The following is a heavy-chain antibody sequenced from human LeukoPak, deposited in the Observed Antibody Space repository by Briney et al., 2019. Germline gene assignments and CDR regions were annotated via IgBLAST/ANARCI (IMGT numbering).Heavy chain of an antibody. V-gene: IGHV1-46*01. CDR2: INPSGGST. D-gene: IGHD5-24*01. CDR1: GGTFSSYA. Sequence: EASVKVSCKASGGTFSSYAISWVRQAPGQGLEWMGIINPSGGSTSYAQKFQGRVTMTRDTSTSTVYMELSSLRSEDTAVYYCARVVRDGYRADYWGQGTLVTVSS. CDR3: ARVVRDGYRADY. J-gene: IGHJ4*02.